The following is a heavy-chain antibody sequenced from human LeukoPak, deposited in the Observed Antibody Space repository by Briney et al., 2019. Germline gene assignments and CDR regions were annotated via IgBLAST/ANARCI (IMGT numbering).Heavy chain of an antibody. J-gene: IGHJ5*02. V-gene: IGHV4-39*01. CDR1: GGSINSYY. Sequence: SETLSLTCTVYGGSINSYYWGWIRQPPGKGLEWIGSIYYSGSTYYNPSLKSRVTISVDTSKNQFSLKLSSVTAADTAVYYCARVGAGDWLDPWGQGTLVTVSS. D-gene: IGHD1-26*01. CDR2: IYYSGST. CDR3: ARVGAGDWLDP.